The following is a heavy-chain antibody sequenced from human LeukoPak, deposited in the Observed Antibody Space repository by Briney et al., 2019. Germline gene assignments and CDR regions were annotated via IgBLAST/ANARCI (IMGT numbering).Heavy chain of an antibody. V-gene: IGHV1-69*13. Sequence: SVKVSCKASGGTFSSYAISWVRQAPGQGLEWMGGIIPILGTANYAQKFQGRVTITADESTSTAYMELSSLRSEDTAVYYCARYGTGTTRAFDIWGQGTMVTVSS. J-gene: IGHJ3*02. CDR1: GGTFSSYA. D-gene: IGHD1-7*01. CDR2: IIPILGTA. CDR3: ARYGTGTTRAFDI.